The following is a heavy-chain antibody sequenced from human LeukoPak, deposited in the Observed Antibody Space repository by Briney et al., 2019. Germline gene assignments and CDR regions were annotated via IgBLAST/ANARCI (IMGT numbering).Heavy chain of an antibody. V-gene: IGHV4-61*02. CDR3: ARPDGNAFDI. CDR2: IYTSGST. J-gene: IGHJ3*02. D-gene: IGHD2-15*01. Sequence: SETLSLTCTVSGGSISSGSYYWSWIRQPAGKGLEWIGRIYTSGSTNYNPSLKSRVTISVDTSKNQFSLKLSSVTAADTAVYYRARPDGNAFDIWGQGTMVTVSS. CDR1: GGSISSGSYY.